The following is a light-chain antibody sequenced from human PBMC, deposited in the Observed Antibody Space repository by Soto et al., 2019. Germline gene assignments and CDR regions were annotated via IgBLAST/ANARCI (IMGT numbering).Light chain of an antibody. CDR3: QQYGSLLLGGFT. J-gene: IGKJ3*01. CDR1: QSLSSSY. V-gene: IGKV3-20*01. CDR2: GAS. Sequence: EIVLTQSPGTLSLSPGERATLSCRASQSLSSSYLAWYQQKPGQAPRLLIYGASTKATGIPDRFSGSGSGKDFTLTISRLEPEYFAVYCCQQYGSLLLGGFTFGPGTKVDIK.